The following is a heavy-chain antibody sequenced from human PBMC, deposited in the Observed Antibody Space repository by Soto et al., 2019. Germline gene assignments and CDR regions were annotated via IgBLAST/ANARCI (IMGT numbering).Heavy chain of an antibody. D-gene: IGHD3-16*01. V-gene: IGHV3-7*01. CDR3: VGALTYEVPYYYYGMDV. J-gene: IGHJ6*02. CDR2: IKQGGNEK. Sequence: GGSVRLSCAASGFSFSTYLMSWVRQAPGKGLEWVANIKQGGNEKFYVDSVKGRFTISRDNDKKSLYLQMDSLRVEDTAVYYCVGALTYEVPYYYYGMDVWGQGTTVTAP. CDR1: GFSFSTYL.